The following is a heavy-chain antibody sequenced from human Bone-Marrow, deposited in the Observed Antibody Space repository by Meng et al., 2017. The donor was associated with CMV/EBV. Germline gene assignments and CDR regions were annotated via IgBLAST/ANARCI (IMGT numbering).Heavy chain of an antibody. J-gene: IGHJ5*02. Sequence: QLTLKESGPTLVKPTQTLTLTCTFSGFPLSTSGVGVGWIRQPPGKALEWLVLIYWDDDKRYSPSLKSRLTITKDTSKNQVVLTMTNMDPVDTATYYCARRRGVVVPAAIPNNWFDPWGQGTLVTVSS. CDR3: ARRRGVVVPAAIPNNWFDP. V-gene: IGHV2-5*02. CDR1: GFPLSTSGVG. D-gene: IGHD2-2*02. CDR2: IYWDDDK.